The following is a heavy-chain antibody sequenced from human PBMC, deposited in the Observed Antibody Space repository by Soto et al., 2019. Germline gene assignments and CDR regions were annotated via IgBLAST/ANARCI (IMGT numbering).Heavy chain of an antibody. CDR2: IIPIFGTA. CDR3: ARVQYNYYDSSGSAFDI. D-gene: IGHD3-22*01. V-gene: IGHV1-69*01. J-gene: IGHJ3*02. CDR1: GGTFSSYA. Sequence: ASVKVSCKASGGTFSSYAISWVRQAPGQGLEWMGGIIPIFGTANYAQKFQGRVTITADESTSTAYMELSSLRSEDTAVYYCARVQYNYYDSSGSAFDIWGQGTMVTVSS.